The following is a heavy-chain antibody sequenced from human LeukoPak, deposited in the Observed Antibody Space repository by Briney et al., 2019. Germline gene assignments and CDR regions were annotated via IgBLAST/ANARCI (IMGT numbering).Heavy chain of an antibody. Sequence: KPSETLSLTCTVSGGSISSTIYYWGWIRQPPGKGLEWIGSIFYTGSTYYNPSLKSRVTISKDMSKNQFFLKLNFVTAADTAVYFCARVKKVDTSIDCWGQGTLVTVSS. CDR3: ARVKKVDTSIDC. D-gene: IGHD5-18*01. CDR1: GGSISSTIYY. J-gene: IGHJ4*02. V-gene: IGHV4-39*01. CDR2: IFYTGST.